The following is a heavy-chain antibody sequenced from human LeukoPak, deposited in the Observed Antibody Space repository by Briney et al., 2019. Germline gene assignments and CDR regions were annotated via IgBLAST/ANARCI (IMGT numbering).Heavy chain of an antibody. D-gene: IGHD6-19*01. CDR2: ISAYNGNT. Sequence: PVASVKVSCKASGYTFTSYGISWVRQAPGQGLEWMGWISAYNGNTNYAQKLQGRVTMTTDTSTSTAYMGLRSLRSDDTAVYYCARYEGIAVAGTGDYWGQGTLVTVSS. V-gene: IGHV1-18*01. CDR3: ARYEGIAVAGTGDY. CDR1: GYTFTSYG. J-gene: IGHJ4*02.